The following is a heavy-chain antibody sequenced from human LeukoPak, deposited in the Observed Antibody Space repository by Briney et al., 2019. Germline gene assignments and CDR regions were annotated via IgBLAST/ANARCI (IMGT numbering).Heavy chain of an antibody. J-gene: IGHJ4*02. V-gene: IGHV3-23*01. CDR2: ISGSGGST. D-gene: IGHD1-7*01. Sequence: PGGSLRLSCAASGFTFGSYAMSWVRQAPGKGLEWVSAISGSGGSTYYADSVEGRFTISRDNSKNTLYLRMNSLRAEDTAVYYCAKRLNFLRIWGQGTLVTVSS. CDR3: AKRLNFLRI. CDR1: GFTFGSYA.